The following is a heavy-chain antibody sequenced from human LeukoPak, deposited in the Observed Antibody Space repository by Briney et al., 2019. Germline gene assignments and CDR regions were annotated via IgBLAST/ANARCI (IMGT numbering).Heavy chain of an antibody. J-gene: IGHJ2*01. D-gene: IGHD6-6*01. CDR3: ARESIAARPYWYFDL. V-gene: IGHV6-1*01. Sequence: SQTLSLICAISGDSVSSNSAAWNWIRQSPSGGLEWLGRTYYRSKWYNDYAVSVKSRIAINPDTSKNQFSLQLNSVTPEDTAVYYCARESIAARPYWYFDLWGRGTLVTVSS. CDR1: GDSVSSNSAA. CDR2: TYYRSKWYN.